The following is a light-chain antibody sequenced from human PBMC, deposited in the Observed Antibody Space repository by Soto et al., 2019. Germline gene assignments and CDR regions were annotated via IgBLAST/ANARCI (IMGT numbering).Light chain of an antibody. V-gene: IGKV3-20*01. J-gene: IGKJ1*01. Sequence: EVVLTQSPGTVSLSPGERATLSCRASQSVTSNYLAWYQQKPGQAPRLLIYAASSRATGIPDRFSGSGSGTDFTLSISRLEPEDFAVYYCHQYGSSITWTFGQGTKGEIK. CDR3: HQYGSSITWT. CDR2: AAS. CDR1: QSVTSNY.